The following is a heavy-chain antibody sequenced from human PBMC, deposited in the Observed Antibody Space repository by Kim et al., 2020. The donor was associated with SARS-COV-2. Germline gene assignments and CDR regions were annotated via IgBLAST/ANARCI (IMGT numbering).Heavy chain of an antibody. V-gene: IGHV1-2*02. Sequence: TNYAQKFQGRVTMTRDTSISTAYMELSRLRSDDTAVYYCASFLGGIFFVYWGQGTLVTVSS. CDR3: ASFLGGIFFVY. D-gene: IGHD3-10*01. CDR2: T. J-gene: IGHJ4*02.